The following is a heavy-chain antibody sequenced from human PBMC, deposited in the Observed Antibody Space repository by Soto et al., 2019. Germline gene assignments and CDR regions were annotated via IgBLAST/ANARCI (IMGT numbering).Heavy chain of an antibody. V-gene: IGHV3-15*01. J-gene: IGHJ4*02. Sequence: EVQLVDSGGGLVKPGGPLTLSCAVSGFPINKAWMGWVRQRPGKGLEWVGRLKSVSDGGKAEFTAPVKDRFSISRDDSKNMMYLQMNSLKAEDTAVYFCTTMRWNFWSTDWGQGTLVTVSS. D-gene: IGHD3-3*01. CDR2: LKSVSDGGKA. CDR1: GFPINKAW. CDR3: TTMRWNFWSTD.